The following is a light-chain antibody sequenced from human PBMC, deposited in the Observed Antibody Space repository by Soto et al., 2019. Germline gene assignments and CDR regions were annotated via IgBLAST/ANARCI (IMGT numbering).Light chain of an antibody. CDR3: SPYTNTNTVV. V-gene: IGLV2-14*03. J-gene: IGLJ2*01. Sequence: QSALTQVASVSGSPGQSITISFTGTSGDVGGHDYVSWYQQYPGKAPKLMIYNVNYRPSGVSNRFSGSKSGNTASLTISGLQAEDEANYYCSPYTNTNTVVFGGGTKLTVL. CDR2: NVN. CDR1: SGDVGGHDY.